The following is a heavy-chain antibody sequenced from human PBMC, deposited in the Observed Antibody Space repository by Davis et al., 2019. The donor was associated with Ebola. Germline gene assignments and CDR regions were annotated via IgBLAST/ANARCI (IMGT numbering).Heavy chain of an antibody. D-gene: IGHD4-17*01. J-gene: IGHJ6*02. CDR1: GFTFSSYA. V-gene: IGHV3-30-3*01. Sequence: GESLKISCAASGFTFSSYAMHWVRQAPGKGLEWVAVISYDGSNKYYADSVKGRFTISRDNSKNTLYLQMNSLRAEDTAVYYCARSGDYDDYYYYYGMDVWGQGTTVTVSS. CDR2: ISYDGSNK. CDR3: ARSGDYDDYYYYYGMDV.